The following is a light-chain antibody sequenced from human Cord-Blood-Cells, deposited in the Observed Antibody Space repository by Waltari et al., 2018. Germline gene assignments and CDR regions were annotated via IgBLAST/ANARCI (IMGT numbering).Light chain of an antibody. J-gene: IGLJ3*02. Sequence: QLVLTQSPSASASLGASVKLTCTLSSGHSSYAIAWHQQQPEKGPRYLMKLNSDGSHSKGDGIPKRFSGSSAGAEPYPTTSSLQSEDEADYYCQTWGTGIQVFGGGTKLTVL. CDR3: QTWGTGIQV. CDR2: LNSDGSH. CDR1: SGHSSYA. V-gene: IGLV4-69*01.